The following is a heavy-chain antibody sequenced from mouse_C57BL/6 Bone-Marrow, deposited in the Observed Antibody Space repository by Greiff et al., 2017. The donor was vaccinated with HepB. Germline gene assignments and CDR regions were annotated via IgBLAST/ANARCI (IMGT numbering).Heavy chain of an antibody. CDR3: ALITTVVAPEGYAMDY. V-gene: IGHV1-7*01. D-gene: IGHD1-1*01. J-gene: IGHJ4*01. Sequence: VQLVESGAELAKPGASVKLSCKASGYTFTSYWMHWVKQRPGQGLEWIGYINPSSGYTKYNQKFKDKATLTADKSSSTAYMQLSSLTYEDSAVYYCALITTVVAPEGYAMDYWGQGTSVTVSS. CDR1: GYTFTSYW. CDR2: INPSSGYT.